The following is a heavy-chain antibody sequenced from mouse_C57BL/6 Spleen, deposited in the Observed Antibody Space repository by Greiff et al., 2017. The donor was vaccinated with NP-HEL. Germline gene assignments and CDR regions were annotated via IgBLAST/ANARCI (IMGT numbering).Heavy chain of an antibody. CDR1: GYTFTSYG. CDR2: IYPRSGNT. D-gene: IGHD2-2*01. CDR3: ASGGYDGAWFAY. J-gene: IGHJ3*01. V-gene: IGHV1-81*01. Sequence: QVQLKQSGAELARPGASVKLSCKASGYTFTSYGISWVKQRTGQGLEWIGEIYPRSGNTYYNEKFKGKATLTADKSSSTAYMELRSLTSEDSAVYFCASGGYDGAWFAYWGQGTLVTVSA.